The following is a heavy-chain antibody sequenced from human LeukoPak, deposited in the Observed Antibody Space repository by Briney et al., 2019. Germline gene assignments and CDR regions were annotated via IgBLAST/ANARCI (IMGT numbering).Heavy chain of an antibody. D-gene: IGHD3-10*01. CDR3: AKGGGELGSGSLDY. CDR2: IWYDGSDE. CDR1: KFIFSDYG. Sequence: GGSLRLSCAASKFIFSDYGMHWVRQAPGKGLEWVAFIWYDGSDEYYADSVKGRLTISRDNSKNTLYLQMNSLTTEDTAVYYCAKGGGELGSGSLDYWGPGTLVTVSS. J-gene: IGHJ4*02. V-gene: IGHV3-30*02.